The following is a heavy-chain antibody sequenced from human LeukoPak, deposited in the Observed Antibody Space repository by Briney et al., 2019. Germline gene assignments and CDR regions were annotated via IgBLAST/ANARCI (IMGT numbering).Heavy chain of an antibody. CDR2: IYYSGST. CDR3: ARQGSLAAPPDY. D-gene: IGHD6-25*01. CDR1: GGSISRSSYY. Sequence: KSSESLSLTCTVSGGSISRSSYYWGWIRQPPGKGLEWIGSIYYSGSTYYNPSLKSRVTISVDTSKNQFSLKQSSVTAADTAVYYCARQGSLAAPPDYWGQGTLVTVPS. V-gene: IGHV4-39*01. J-gene: IGHJ4*02.